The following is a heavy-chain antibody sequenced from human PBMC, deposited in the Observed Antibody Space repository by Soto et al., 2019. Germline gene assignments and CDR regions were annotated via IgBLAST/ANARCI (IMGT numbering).Heavy chain of an antibody. J-gene: IGHJ4*02. D-gene: IGHD6-19*01. CDR3: ARSVEGHFDY. Sequence: EVQLVESGGDLVPRGGSLRLSCVASGFTFSVYSMNWVRQAPGKGLEWFSYITSDTKTIKYADSVKGRFTISRDNAKNSVYQQMNSLRDEDTAVYYCARSVEGHFDYWGQGTVVTVSS. V-gene: IGHV3-48*02. CDR2: ITSDTKTI. CDR1: GFTFSVYS.